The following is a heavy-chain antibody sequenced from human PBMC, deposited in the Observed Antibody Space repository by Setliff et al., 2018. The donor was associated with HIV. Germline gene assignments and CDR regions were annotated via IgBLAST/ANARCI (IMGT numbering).Heavy chain of an antibody. J-gene: IGHJ4*02. CDR2: IHYSGST. CDR1: GGSISSGGHY. Sequence: SETLSLTCTVSGGSISSGGHYWSWIRQSPGKGLEWIGYIHYSGSTYFNPSLKSRVSISTDTSKNQFSLKLSSVTAADTAVYYCARFVTGYLYWGQGTLVTVSS. CDR3: ARFVTGYLY. V-gene: IGHV4-31*03. D-gene: IGHD3-9*01.